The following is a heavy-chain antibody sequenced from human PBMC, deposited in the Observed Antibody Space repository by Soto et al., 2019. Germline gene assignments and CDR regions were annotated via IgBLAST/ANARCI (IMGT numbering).Heavy chain of an antibody. Sequence: QITLKESGPTLVKPTQTLTLTCTFSGFSLSTSGVGVGWICQPPGKALEWLALIYWVDDKRYSPSLKSRLTLTKDTSKNQVVLTMTNMDPVNTATYSCAHVTIAAAGTSWFDPWGQGTLVTVSS. CDR1: GFSLSTSGVG. V-gene: IGHV2-5*02. CDR2: IYWVDDK. D-gene: IGHD6-13*01. J-gene: IGHJ5*02. CDR3: AHVTIAAAGTSWFDP.